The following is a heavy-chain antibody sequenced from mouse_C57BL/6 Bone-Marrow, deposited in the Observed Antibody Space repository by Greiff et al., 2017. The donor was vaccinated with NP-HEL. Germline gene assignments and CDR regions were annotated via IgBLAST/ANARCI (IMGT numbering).Heavy chain of an antibody. CDR1: GYTFTSYG. CDR3: ASWGLGDGYYCYFDY. J-gene: IGHJ2*01. CDR2: IYPRSGNT. D-gene: IGHD2-3*01. V-gene: IGHV1-81*01. Sequence: QVHVKQSGAELARPGASVKLSCKASGYTFTSYGISWVKQRTGQGLEWIGEIYPRSGNTYYNEKFKGKATLTADKSSSTAYMELRSLTSEDSAVYVCASWGLGDGYYCYFDYWGQGTTLTVSS.